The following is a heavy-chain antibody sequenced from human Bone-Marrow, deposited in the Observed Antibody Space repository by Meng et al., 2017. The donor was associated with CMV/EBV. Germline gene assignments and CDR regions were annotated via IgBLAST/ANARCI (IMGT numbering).Heavy chain of an antibody. J-gene: IGHJ4*02. V-gene: IGHV3-30-3*02. CDR2: MSYDGSNK. Sequence: GGSLRLSCAASGFSLNTYSLHWVRQAPGKGLDWVAVMSYDGSNKYYTDSVKGRFTISRDNSKNTLYLQMNSLRAEDTAVYYCAKNGRYCSSTSCFDTQYYFDYWGQGTRVTVSS. D-gene: IGHD2-2*01. CDR3: AKNGRYCSSTSCFDTQYYFDY. CDR1: GFSLNTYS.